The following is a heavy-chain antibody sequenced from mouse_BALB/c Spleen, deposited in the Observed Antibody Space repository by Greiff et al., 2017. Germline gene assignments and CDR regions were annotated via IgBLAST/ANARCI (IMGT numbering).Heavy chain of an antibody. V-gene: IGHV5-4*02. CDR1: GFTFSDYY. D-gene: IGHD6-1*01. J-gene: IGHJ2*01. Sequence: LVESGGGLVKPGGSLKLSCAASGFTFSDYYMYWVRQTPEKRLEWVATISDGGSYTYYPDSVKGRFTISRDNAKNNLYLQMSSLKSEDTAMYYCARDGGVNASYWGQGTTLTVSS. CDR2: ISDGGSYT. CDR3: ARDGGVNASY.